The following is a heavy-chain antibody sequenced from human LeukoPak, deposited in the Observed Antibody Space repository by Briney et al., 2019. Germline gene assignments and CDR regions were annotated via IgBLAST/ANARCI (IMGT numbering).Heavy chain of an antibody. D-gene: IGHD3-16*01. Sequence: GGSLRLSCAASGFTFSSYAMRWVRQAPGDGLEWVSAISGSGGSTYYADSVKGRFTISRDNSKNTLYLQMNSLRAEDTAVYYCATSRREVGGSVPYYFDYWGQGTLVTVSS. CDR3: ATSRREVGGSVPYYFDY. CDR1: GFTFSSYA. V-gene: IGHV3-23*01. J-gene: IGHJ4*02. CDR2: ISGSGGST.